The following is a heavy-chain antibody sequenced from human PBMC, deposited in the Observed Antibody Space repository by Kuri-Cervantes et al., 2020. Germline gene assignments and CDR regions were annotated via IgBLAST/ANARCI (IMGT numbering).Heavy chain of an antibody. D-gene: IGHD1-26*01. CDR1: GFSLSTSGMC. V-gene: IGHV2-5*08. J-gene: IGHJ4*02. CDR2: IYLNDDK. CDR3: AHGPIWEGFDY. Sequence: SGPTLVKPTQTLTLTCTFSGFSLSTSGMCVSWIRQPPGKAPEWLALIYLNDDKRYSPSLKSRLTITKDTSKNQVVLTMTNMDPVDTATYYCAHGPIWEGFDYWGQGTLVTVSS.